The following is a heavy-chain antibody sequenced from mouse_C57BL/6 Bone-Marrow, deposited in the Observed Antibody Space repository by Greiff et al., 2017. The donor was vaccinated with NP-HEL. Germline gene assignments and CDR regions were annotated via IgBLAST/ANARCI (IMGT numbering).Heavy chain of an antibody. J-gene: IGHJ4*01. CDR2: IYPGDGAT. V-gene: IGHV1-80*01. Sequence: LQESGASVKISCKASGYAFSSYWMNWVKQRPGKGLEWIGQIYPGDGATNYNGKFKGKATLTADKSSSTAYMQRSSLTSEDSAVYFCARDYYGSRGYAMDYWGQGTSVTVSS. D-gene: IGHD1-1*01. CDR1: GYAFSSYW. CDR3: ARDYYGSRGYAMDY.